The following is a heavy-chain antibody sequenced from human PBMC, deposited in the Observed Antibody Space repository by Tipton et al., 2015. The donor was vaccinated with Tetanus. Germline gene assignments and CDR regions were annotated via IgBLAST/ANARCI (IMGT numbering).Heavy chain of an antibody. CDR2: VYDSGYT. V-gene: IGHV4-59*08. Sequence: TLSLTCSVSGGSMIGSFWSWIRQSPGKGLEFIGYVYDSGYTKYNPSLNSRVSMSIDMSRKQFSLTLSSVTAADTAVYYCARHSAMPAAIVYYAMDVWGQGILVTVSS. CDR3: ARHSAMPAAIVYYAMDV. CDR1: GGSMIGSF. J-gene: IGHJ4*02. D-gene: IGHD2-2*02.